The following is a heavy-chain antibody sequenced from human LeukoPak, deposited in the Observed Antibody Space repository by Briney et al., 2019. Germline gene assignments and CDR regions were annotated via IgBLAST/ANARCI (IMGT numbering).Heavy chain of an antibody. Sequence: ASVKVSCKASGYTFTGYYMHWVRQAPGQGLEWMGWINPNSGGTNYAQKFQGRVTMTRDTSISTAYMELSRLRSDDTAVYYCAKSMVRGVIIVHLPSDWGQGTLVTVSS. CDR2: INPNSGGT. D-gene: IGHD3-10*01. CDR1: GYTFTGYY. V-gene: IGHV1-2*02. J-gene: IGHJ4*02. CDR3: AKSMVRGVIIVHLPSD.